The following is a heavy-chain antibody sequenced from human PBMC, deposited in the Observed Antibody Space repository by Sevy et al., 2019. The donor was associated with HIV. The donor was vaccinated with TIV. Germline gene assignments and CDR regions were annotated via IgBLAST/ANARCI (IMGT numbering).Heavy chain of an antibody. J-gene: IGHJ4*02. Sequence: GGSLRLSCAASGFTFSNYNMDWVRQAPGKGLEWVSSISKNSKYIFYTDSVKGRFTISRDNAKNSLFLQMNSLRADDTAVYYCVREGDPIGYCSSSSCPFDYWGQGTLVTVSS. D-gene: IGHD2-2*03. V-gene: IGHV3-21*01. CDR3: VREGDPIGYCSSSSCPFDY. CDR1: GFTFSNYN. CDR2: ISKNSKYI.